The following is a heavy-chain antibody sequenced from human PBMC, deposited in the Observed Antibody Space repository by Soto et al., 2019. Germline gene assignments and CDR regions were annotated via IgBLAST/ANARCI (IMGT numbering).Heavy chain of an antibody. CDR2: IYHSGST. V-gene: IGHV4-30-2*01. J-gene: IGHJ4*02. CDR1: GGSISSGGYS. CDR3: ARATKLARRYITNPGSSFDY. Sequence: QLQLQESGSGLVKPSQTLSLTCAVSGGSISSGGYSWSWIRQPPGKGLEWIGYIYHSGSTYYNPSLKSRVTISVDRSKNQFSLKLSSVTAADTAVYYCARATKLARRYITNPGSSFDYWGQGTLVTVSS. D-gene: IGHD1-1*01.